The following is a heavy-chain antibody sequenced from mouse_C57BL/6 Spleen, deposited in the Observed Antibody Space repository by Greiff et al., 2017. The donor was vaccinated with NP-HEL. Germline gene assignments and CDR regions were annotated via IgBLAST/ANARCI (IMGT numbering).Heavy chain of an antibody. J-gene: IGHJ3*01. D-gene: IGHD1-1*01. Sequence: VQLQQPGAELVKPGASVKVSCKASGYTFTSYWMHWVKQRPGQGLEWIGRIHPADGDTKYNQKFKGKATLTVDKSSSTAYMQLSSLTSEDSAVYYCAIYYGSSYSFAYWGQGTLVTVSA. CDR2: IHPADGDT. CDR1: GYTFTSYW. CDR3: AIYYGSSYSFAY. V-gene: IGHV1-74*01.